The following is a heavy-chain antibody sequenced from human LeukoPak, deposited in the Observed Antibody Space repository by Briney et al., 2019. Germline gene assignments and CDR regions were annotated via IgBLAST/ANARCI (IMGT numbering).Heavy chain of an antibody. V-gene: IGHV3-23*01. J-gene: IGHJ5*02. CDR1: GFTFSSYA. CDR2: ISGSGGST. Sequence: GGSLRLPCAASGFTFSSYAMSWVRQAPRKGLEWVSTISGSGGSTYYADSVKGRFTISRDNSKNTLFLQMNSLRAEDTAVYYCARANGDYVPNDPWGQGTLVTVSS. CDR3: ARANGDYVPNDP. D-gene: IGHD4-17*01.